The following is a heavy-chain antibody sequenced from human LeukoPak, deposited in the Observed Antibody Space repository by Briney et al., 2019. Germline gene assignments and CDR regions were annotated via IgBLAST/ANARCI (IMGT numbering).Heavy chain of an antibody. Sequence: RPSETLSLTCTVSGVSISSSNSYWGWIRQPPGKGLEWIGSIYYSGNTYYNASLKSQVSISIDTSKNQFSLRLTSVTAADTAVYYCARQYCSSFTCYGILGFYFDYWGQGNLATVSS. D-gene: IGHD2-2*01. J-gene: IGHJ4*02. CDR1: GVSISSSNSY. CDR3: ARQYCSSFTCYGILGFYFDY. CDR2: IYYSGNT. V-gene: IGHV4-39*01.